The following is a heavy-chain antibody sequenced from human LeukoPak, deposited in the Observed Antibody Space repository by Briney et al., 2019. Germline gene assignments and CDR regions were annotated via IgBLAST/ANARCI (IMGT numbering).Heavy chain of an antibody. V-gene: IGHV3-23*01. CDR2: ISATGGST. D-gene: IGHD2-2*01. J-gene: IGHJ4*02. CDR1: GFTFRSNP. Sequence: GGSLRLSCVASGFTFRSNPMSWVRQAPGKGWEWVSTISATGGSTYYADSVKGRFTISRDNSKNTLYLQMNTLRAEDTAVYYCARGSAALYYFDFWGQGTLVTVSS. CDR3: ARGSAALYYFDF.